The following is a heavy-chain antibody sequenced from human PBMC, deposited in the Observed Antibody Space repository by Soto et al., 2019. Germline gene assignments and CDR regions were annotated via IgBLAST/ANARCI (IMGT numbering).Heavy chain of an antibody. CDR3: VSGPGTTADY. D-gene: IGHD1-1*01. J-gene: IGHJ4*02. Sequence: SETLSLTCTVSGGSISSTRYYWGWIRQPPGKGLEWIGATYYTGSTYYNPSLKSRVTISVDMSKNQFSLKVRSVTAADTAVYYCVSGPGTTADYWGQGTLVTVSS. V-gene: IGHV4-39*01. CDR2: TYYTGST. CDR1: GGSISSTRYY.